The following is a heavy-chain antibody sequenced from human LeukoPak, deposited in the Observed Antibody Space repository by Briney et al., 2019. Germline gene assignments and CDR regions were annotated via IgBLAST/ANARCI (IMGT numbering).Heavy chain of an antibody. CDR3: ATGRAYGDSFDAFDI. V-gene: IGHV1-2*02. CDR2: INPNSGGT. D-gene: IGHD4-17*01. J-gene: IGHJ3*02. CDR1: GYAFTGYY. Sequence: GASVKVSCKASGYAFTGYYMHWVRQAPGQGLEWMGWINPNSGGTNYAQKFQGSVTMTRDTSITTAYMELSRLRSDDTAVYYCATGRAYGDSFDAFDIWGQGTMVTVSS.